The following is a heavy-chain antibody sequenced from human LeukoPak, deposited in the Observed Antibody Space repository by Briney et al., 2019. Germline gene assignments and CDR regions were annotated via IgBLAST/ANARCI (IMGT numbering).Heavy chain of an antibody. V-gene: IGHV4-59*01. CDR2: IYYSGST. Sequence: SETLSLTCTVSGGSISSYYWSWIRQPPGKGLEWIGYIYYSGSTNYNPSLKSRVTISVDTSKDQFSLKLSSVTAADTAVYYCARVGYGDYSAFDIWGQGTMVTVSS. CDR3: ARVGYGDYSAFDI. J-gene: IGHJ3*02. D-gene: IGHD4-17*01. CDR1: GGSISSYY.